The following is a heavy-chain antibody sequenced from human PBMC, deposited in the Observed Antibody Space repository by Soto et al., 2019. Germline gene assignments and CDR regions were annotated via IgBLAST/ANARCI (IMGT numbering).Heavy chain of an antibody. CDR1: GGSFSGYY. Sequence: SETLSLTCAVYGGSFSGYYWSWIRQPPGKGLEWIGEINHSGSTNYNPSLKSRVTISVDTSKNQFSLKLSSVTAADTAVYYCARGPQQGDYGDYHYYFDYWGQGTLVTVSS. CDR3: ARGPQQGDYGDYHYYFDY. V-gene: IGHV4-34*01. J-gene: IGHJ4*02. D-gene: IGHD4-17*01. CDR2: INHSGST.